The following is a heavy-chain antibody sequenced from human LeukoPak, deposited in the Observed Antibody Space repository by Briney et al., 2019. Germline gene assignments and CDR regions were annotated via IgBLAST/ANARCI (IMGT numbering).Heavy chain of an antibody. J-gene: IGHJ5*02. CDR3: ARGDYYDGGGRNWFDP. D-gene: IGHD3-16*01. CDR2: IHTSWTT. Sequence: SETLSLTCTVPGGSMSSYYWSFIRQRAGQGLEWIGRIHTSWTTYYNPSLKSRVTMSVDTSRNQFSLRLTSVTAADTAVYYCARGDYYDGGGRNWFDPWGQGTLVTVSS. CDR1: GGSMSSYY. V-gene: IGHV4-4*07.